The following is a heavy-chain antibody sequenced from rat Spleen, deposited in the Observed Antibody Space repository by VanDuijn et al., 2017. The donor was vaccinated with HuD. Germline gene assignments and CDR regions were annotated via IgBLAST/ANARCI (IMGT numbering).Heavy chain of an antibody. CDR3: ARYRGSLQWPFDY. D-gene: IGHD1-1*01. CDR1: GYSITSSY. Sequence: EVQLQESGPGLVKPSQSLSLTCSVTGYSITSSYRWNWIRKFPGNKLEWMGYISYSGSTDYNPSLKSRISITRATSKNQFFLQLNSVTTEDTATYYCARYRGSLQWPFDYWGQGVMVTVSS. CDR2: ISYSGST. J-gene: IGHJ2*01. V-gene: IGHV3-1*01.